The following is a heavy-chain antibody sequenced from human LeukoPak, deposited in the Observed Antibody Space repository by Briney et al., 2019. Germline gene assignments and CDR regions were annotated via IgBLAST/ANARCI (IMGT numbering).Heavy chain of an antibody. V-gene: IGHV4-34*01. CDR3: ARRMITIFGVVRYFDY. J-gene: IGHJ4*02. Sequence: SETLSLTCAVYGRSFSGYYWSWIRQPPGKGLEWIGEINHSGSTNYNPSLKSRVTISVDTSKNQFSLKPSSVTAADTAVYYCARRMITIFGVVRYFDYWGQGTLVTVSS. CDR1: GRSFSGYY. D-gene: IGHD3-3*01. CDR2: INHSGST.